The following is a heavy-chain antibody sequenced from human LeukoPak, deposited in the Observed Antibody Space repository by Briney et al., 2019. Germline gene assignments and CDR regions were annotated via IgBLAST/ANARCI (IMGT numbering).Heavy chain of an antibody. Sequence: PGGSLRLSCAASGFTFSSYSMNWVRQAPGKGLEWVSSIRSSSSYIYYADSVKGRFTISRDNAKNSLYLQMNSLRAEDTAVYYCARGVTPNFDYWGQGTLVTVSS. V-gene: IGHV3-21*01. CDR2: IRSSSSYI. CDR3: ARGVTPNFDY. J-gene: IGHJ4*02. CDR1: GFTFSSYS.